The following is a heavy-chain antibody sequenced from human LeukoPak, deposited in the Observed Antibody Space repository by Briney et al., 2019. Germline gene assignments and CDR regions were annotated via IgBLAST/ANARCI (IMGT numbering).Heavy chain of an antibody. CDR2: TYYRSKWYN. J-gene: IGHJ6*02. V-gene: IGHV6-1*01. CDR1: GDSVSSNSAA. Sequence: SQTLSLTCAISGDSVSSNSAAWNWIGQSPSRGLEWLGRTYYRSKWYNDHAVSVKSRITINPDTSKNQFSLQLNSVTPEDTATYYCARAGVMNYYFYGMDVWGQGTTVTVSS. CDR3: ARAGVMNYYFYGMDV. D-gene: IGHD3-10*01.